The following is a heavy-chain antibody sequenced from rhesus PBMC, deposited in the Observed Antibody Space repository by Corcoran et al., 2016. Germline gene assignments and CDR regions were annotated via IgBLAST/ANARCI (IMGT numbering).Heavy chain of an antibody. J-gene: IGHJ4*01. V-gene: IGHV3S16*01. CDR1: GFTFSDYY. D-gene: IGHD6-25*01. CDR3: TRDKGIAAAGTIDY. CDR2: LSSASSYI. Sequence: EVQLVESGGGLVQPGGSLRLSCAASGFTFSDYYMSWVRQAPGKGLEWVSSLSSASSYIYYADSVKGRFTISRDNAKNSLSLQMNSLKTEDTAVYYCTRDKGIAAAGTIDYWGQGVLVTVSS.